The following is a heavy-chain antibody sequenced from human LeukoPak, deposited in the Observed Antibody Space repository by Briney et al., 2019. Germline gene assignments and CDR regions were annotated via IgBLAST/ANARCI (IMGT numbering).Heavy chain of an antibody. CDR1: GFTFSDYY. J-gene: IGHJ4*02. CDR3: AGPYYDYGDFRTTR. CDR2: ISSSGSTI. D-gene: IGHD4-17*01. V-gene: IGHV3-11*04. Sequence: GGSLRLSCAASGFTFSDYYMSWIRQAPGKGLEWVSYISSSGSTIYYADSVKGRFTISRDNAKNSLYLQMNSLRAEDTAVYYCAGPYYDYGDFRTTRWGQGTLVTVSS.